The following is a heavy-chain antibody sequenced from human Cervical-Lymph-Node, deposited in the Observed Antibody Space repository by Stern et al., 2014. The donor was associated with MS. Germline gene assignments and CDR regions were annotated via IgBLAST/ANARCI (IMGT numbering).Heavy chain of an antibody. CDR2: IIPILNIP. D-gene: IGHD4/OR15-4a*01. CDR3: AGALGPTADAN. J-gene: IGHJ4*02. Sequence: QMQLVQSGPEVKKPGSSVKVSCKVSEGSFNNYIISWVRQAPGQGLEWLGRIIPILNIPNYAPRFQGVVTISADKSTSTAYLELRSLKMEDTAIYYCAGALGPTADANWGQGTVVAVSS. CDR1: EGSFNNYI. V-gene: IGHV1-69*09.